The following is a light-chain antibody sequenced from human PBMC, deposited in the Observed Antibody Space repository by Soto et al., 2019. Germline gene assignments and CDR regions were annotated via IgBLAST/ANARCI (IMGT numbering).Light chain of an antibody. Sequence: DIQMTQSPSSLSASVGDRVTITCQASQDISNYLNWYQQKPGKAPKLLIYDASNLQTGVPSRFSGSGSGTDFTLTISSLQPEDIATYYCQQYDNLPRIFTFGPGTKVDIK. J-gene: IGKJ3*01. V-gene: IGKV1-33*01. CDR1: QDISNY. CDR2: DAS. CDR3: QQYDNLPRIFT.